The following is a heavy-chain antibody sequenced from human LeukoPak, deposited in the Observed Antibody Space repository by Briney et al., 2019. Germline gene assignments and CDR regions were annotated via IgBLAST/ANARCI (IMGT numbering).Heavy chain of an antibody. J-gene: IGHJ6*03. CDR2: INHSGST. V-gene: IGHV4-34*01. Sequence: PSETLSLTCAVYGGSFSGYYWSWIRQPPGKGLEWIGEINHSGSTNYNPSLKSRVTISVDTSKNQFSLKLSSVTAADTAVYYCARGRGGYALYYYYYMDVWGKGNTVTVSS. D-gene: IGHD5-12*01. CDR1: GGSFSGYY. CDR3: ARGRGGYALYYYYYMDV.